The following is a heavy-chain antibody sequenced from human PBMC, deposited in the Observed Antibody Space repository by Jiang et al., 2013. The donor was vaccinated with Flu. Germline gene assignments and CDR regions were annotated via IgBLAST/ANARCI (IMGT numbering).Heavy chain of an antibody. J-gene: IGHJ4*02. D-gene: IGHD6-25*01. V-gene: IGHV4-59*01. CDR1: GGSISSYY. CDR3: ARARAPEIAAYYFDY. CDR2: VHYSGST. Sequence: LLKPSETLSLTCTVSGGSISSYYWNWIRQAPGKGLEWIGYVHYSGSTDYSSSLKSRVTISVDTSKTRFSLKLTSVTGADTAIYYCARARAPEIAAYYFDYWGQGTLVTVSS.